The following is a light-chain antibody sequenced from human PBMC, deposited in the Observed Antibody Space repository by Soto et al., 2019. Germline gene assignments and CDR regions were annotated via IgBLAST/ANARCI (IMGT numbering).Light chain of an antibody. CDR1: SGHSSYA. V-gene: IGLV4-69*01. CDR2: LNSDGSH. CDR3: QTWGTGFWV. J-gene: IGLJ3*02. Sequence: QSVLTQSPSASASLGASVKLTCTLSSGHSSYAIAWHQQQPEKGPRYLMKLNSDGSHSKGDGIPDRFSGSSSGAERYLTISSLQSEDEADYSCQTWGTGFWVFGGRTKLTVL.